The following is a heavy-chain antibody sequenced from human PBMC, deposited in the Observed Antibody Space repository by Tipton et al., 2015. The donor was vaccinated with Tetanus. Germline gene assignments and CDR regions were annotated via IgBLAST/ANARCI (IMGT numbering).Heavy chain of an antibody. Sequence: QLVQSGDVVKKPGASVKVSCKTSNYTFTDYGISWIRQAPGQGLEWMGWIGGYHGNTHYSQKLQARVTVTTDTSTNTAYMELRSLRSDDTAVYYCARDGGTGYSSAHFKNSFDVWGQGTLVTVSS. D-gene: IGHD5-12*01. CDR2: IGGYHGNT. CDR3: ARDGGTGYSSAHFKNSFDV. CDR1: NYTFTDYG. V-gene: IGHV1-18*01. J-gene: IGHJ3*01.